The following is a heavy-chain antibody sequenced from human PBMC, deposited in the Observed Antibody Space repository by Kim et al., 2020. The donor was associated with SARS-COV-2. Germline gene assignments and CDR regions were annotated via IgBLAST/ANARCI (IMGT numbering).Heavy chain of an antibody. D-gene: IGHD3-16*01. CDR2: VDNVGGT. Sequence: GGSLRLSCAASDYSVATNFMTWVRQAPGKGLEWVSLVDNVGGTYYADFVKGRFTISRDISKNTLNLQMNSLRVDDTAVYYCGGGHYGLWGQGTLVTVPS. CDR1: DYSVATNF. CDR3: GGGHYGL. J-gene: IGHJ4*02. V-gene: IGHV3-53*01.